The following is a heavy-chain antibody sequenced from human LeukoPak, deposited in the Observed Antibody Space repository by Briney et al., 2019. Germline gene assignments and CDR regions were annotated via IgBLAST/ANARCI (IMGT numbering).Heavy chain of an antibody. V-gene: IGHV3-30*04. CDR3: AKGPDDIVVVPAARFDY. Sequence: GGSLRLSCAASGFTFSSYAMHWVRQAPGKGLEWVAVISYDGSNKYYADSVKGRFTISRDNSKNTLYLQMNSLRAEDTAIYYCAKGPDDIVVVPAARFDYWGQGTMVTVSS. J-gene: IGHJ4*02. D-gene: IGHD2-2*01. CDR2: ISYDGSNK. CDR1: GFTFSSYA.